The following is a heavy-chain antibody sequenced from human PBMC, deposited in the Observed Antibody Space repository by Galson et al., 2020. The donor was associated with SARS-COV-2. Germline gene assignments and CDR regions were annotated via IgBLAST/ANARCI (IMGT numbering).Heavy chain of an antibody. J-gene: IGHJ2*01. Sequence: SETLSLTCTVSGYSVSTTNYWGWVRQPPGRGPEWIGSVYPSRTTYYNPSLKSRVTISVHTSKNQFSLRLDSVTAADTALYYCARQGVNMIVLVTVPGWYFDLWGRGTLVTVSS. D-gene: IGHD3-22*01. CDR2: VYPSRTT. CDR3: ARQGVNMIVLVTVPGWYFDL. V-gene: IGHV4-38-2*02. CDR1: GYSVSTTNY.